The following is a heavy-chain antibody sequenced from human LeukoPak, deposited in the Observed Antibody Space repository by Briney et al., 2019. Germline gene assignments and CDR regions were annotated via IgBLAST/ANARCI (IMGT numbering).Heavy chain of an antibody. D-gene: IGHD4-17*01. J-gene: IGHJ3*02. Sequence: SETLSLTCTVSGGSISSYPWSWIRQPAGKGLEWIGHIYTSGITNYNPSLENRVTISVDTSKNQFSLKLSSVTAADTAVYYYARETLDYGYYLSYGAFDIWGQGTMVTVSS. CDR3: ARETLDYGYYLSYGAFDI. CDR2: IYTSGIT. V-gene: IGHV4-4*07. CDR1: GGSISSYP.